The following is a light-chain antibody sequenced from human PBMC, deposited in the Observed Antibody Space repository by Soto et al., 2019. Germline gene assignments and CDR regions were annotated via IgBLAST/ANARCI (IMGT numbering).Light chain of an antibody. V-gene: IGLV1-47*02. CDR2: GSD. J-gene: IGLJ3*02. CDR1: TSNIGSNY. Sequence: QSVLTQPPSASGTPGQRVTISCSGSTSNIGSNYVYWYQHLPGTAPKLLIDGSDQRPSGVPDRFSGSKSGTSASLAISGLRSEDEADYYCAAWDGSLRAWMFGGGTKLTVL. CDR3: AAWDGSLRAWM.